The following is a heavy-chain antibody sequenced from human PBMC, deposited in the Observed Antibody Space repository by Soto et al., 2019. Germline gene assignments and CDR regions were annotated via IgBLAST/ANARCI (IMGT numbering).Heavy chain of an antibody. CDR1: VGSFSGYY. CDR3: ARGRNGGVVAATYTYYYCGMEV. Sequence: SETLSLTCAVYVGSFSGYYWRLIRQPPGKGLEWIGEINHTGSANYNPSLKSRVTISVHTSKNQFSRKLSSVTAADTAGYYCARGRNGGVVAATYTYYYCGMEVGGQGTTVTVSS. V-gene: IGHV4-34*01. D-gene: IGHD2-15*01. J-gene: IGHJ6*02. CDR2: INHTGSA.